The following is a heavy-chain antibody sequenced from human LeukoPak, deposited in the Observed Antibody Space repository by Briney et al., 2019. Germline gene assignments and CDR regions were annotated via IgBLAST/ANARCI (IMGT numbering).Heavy chain of an antibody. Sequence: SETLSLTCTVSGGSFSSYYWSWIRQPPGKGLEWIGYIYYSGSTNYNPSLKSRVTISVDTSKNQFSLKLSSVTAADTAVYYCARVGYSSSSPQYFDYRGQGTPGTGSS. CDR2: IYYSGST. CDR3: ARVGYSSSSPQYFDY. D-gene: IGHD6-6*01. J-gene: IGHJ4*02. V-gene: IGHV4-59*01. CDR1: GGSFSSYY.